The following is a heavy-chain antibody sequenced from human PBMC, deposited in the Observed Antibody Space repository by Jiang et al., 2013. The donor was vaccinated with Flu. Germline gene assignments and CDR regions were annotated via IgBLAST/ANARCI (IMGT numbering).Heavy chain of an antibody. CDR2: IYHGVST. CDR1: GGSISSSNW. J-gene: IGHJ4*02. CDR3: ARLNYGSGEYYFDY. Sequence: GPGLVKPSGTLSLTCAVSGGSISSSNWWSWVRQPPGKGLEWIGEIYHGVSTNYNPSLKSRVTISVDKSKNQFSLKLSSVTAADTAVYYCARLNYGSGEYYFDYWGRGALVTVSS. D-gene: IGHD3-10*01. V-gene: IGHV4-4*02.